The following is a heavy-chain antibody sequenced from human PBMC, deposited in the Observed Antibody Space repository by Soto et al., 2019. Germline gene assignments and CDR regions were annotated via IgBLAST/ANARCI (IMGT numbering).Heavy chain of an antibody. CDR3: ARDYGSGSSRGGGY. J-gene: IGHJ4*02. D-gene: IGHD3-10*01. CDR1: GYTFTSYG. V-gene: IGHV1-18*01. CDR2: ISAYNGNT. Sequence: QVQLVQSGAEVKKPGASVKVSCKASGYTFTSYGISWVRQAPGQGLEWMGWISAYNGNTNYAQKLQGRVTMTTDTTRSTACMELRSRRSDDTAVYYWARDYGSGSSRGGGYWGQGARVTVSS.